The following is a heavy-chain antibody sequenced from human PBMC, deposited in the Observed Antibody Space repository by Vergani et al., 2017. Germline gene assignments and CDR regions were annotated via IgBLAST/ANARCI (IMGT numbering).Heavy chain of an antibody. CDR3: ARDLPSGNYFDY. CDR1: GGSISSSSYY. Sequence: QLQLQESGPGLVKPSETLSLTCTVSGGSISSSSYYWGWIRQPPGKGLEWIGSIYYSGSTYYNPSRKSRVTISLDTSKNQFSLKLSSVTAADTAVYYCARDLPSGNYFDYWGQGTLVTVSS. V-gene: IGHV4-39*07. D-gene: IGHD3-10*01. J-gene: IGHJ4*02. CDR2: IYYSGST.